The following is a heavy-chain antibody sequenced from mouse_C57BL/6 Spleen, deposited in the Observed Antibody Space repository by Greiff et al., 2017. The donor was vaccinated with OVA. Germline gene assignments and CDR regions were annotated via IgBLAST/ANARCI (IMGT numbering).Heavy chain of an antibody. CDR1: GFNIKDYY. V-gene: IGHV14-2*01. CDR3: TSYDSSYTGFAY. D-gene: IGHD1-1*01. J-gene: IGHJ3*01. Sequence: EVQLQQSGAELVKPGASVKLSCTASGFNIKDYYMHWVKQRTEQGLEWIGGIDPEDGDTKYAPKFKGQATITADTSSNTAYQQLSSQTAEDTAVYCCTSYDSSYTGFAYWGQGTPVTVSA. CDR2: IDPEDGDT.